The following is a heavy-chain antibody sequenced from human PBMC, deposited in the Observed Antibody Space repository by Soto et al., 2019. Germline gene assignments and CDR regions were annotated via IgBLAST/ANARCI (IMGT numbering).Heavy chain of an antibody. CDR3: AKGAPLGITGTTQSFDY. D-gene: IGHD1-7*01. J-gene: IGHJ4*02. CDR2: ISGSGGST. CDR1: GFTFSSYA. Sequence: GSLRLSCAASGFTFSSYAMSWVRQAPGKGLEWVSAISGSGGSTYYADSVKGRFTISRDNSKNTLYLQMNSLRAEDTAVYYCAKGAPLGITGTTQSFDYWGQGTLVTVSS. V-gene: IGHV3-23*01.